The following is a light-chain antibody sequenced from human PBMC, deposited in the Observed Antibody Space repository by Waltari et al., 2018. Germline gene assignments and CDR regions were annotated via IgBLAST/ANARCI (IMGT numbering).Light chain of an antibody. Sequence: QSVLTQPPSVSGAPGPRVSISCTGSGSNLGAGSDVPWYQQHPGKAPKLLIYGTSTRPPGVPDRFFGSQSGTSASLAITALQAEDEAEYYCQSYDTSLSVVFGGGTKLTVL. V-gene: IGLV1-40*01. J-gene: IGLJ2*01. CDR2: GTS. CDR1: GSNLGAGSD. CDR3: QSYDTSLSVV.